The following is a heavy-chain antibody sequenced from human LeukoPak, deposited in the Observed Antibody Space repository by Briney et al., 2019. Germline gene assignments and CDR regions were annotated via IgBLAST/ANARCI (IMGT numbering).Heavy chain of an antibody. CDR3: ARGYLGDFWSGYYQLAL. V-gene: IGHV1-69*01. CDR2: IIPIFGTA. CDR1: GGTFSSYA. D-gene: IGHD3-3*01. J-gene: IGHJ4*02. Sequence: SVKVSCKASGGTFSSYAISWVRQAPGQGLEWMGGIIPIFGTANYAQKFQGRVTVTADESTSTAYMELSSLRSEDTAVYYCARGYLGDFWSGYYQLALWGQGTLVTVSS.